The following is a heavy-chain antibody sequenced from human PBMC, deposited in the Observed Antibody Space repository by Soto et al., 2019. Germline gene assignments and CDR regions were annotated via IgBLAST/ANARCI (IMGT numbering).Heavy chain of an antibody. D-gene: IGHD1-1*01. V-gene: IGHV3-21*06. Sequence: EVQLVESGGGLVKPGGSLRLSCAASGFIFSSYSMNWVRQAPGKGLEWVSSISPRSDYIYFADSMRGRFTNSRDNAQNSLYLHMNNLRAEDTAVYHCARVSGTLERYSDLDYWGQGTLVTVSS. CDR2: ISPRSDYI. CDR1: GFIFSSYS. J-gene: IGHJ4*02. CDR3: ARVSGTLERYSDLDY.